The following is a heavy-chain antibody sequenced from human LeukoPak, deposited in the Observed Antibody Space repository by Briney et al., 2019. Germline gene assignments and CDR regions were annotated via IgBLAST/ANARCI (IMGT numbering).Heavy chain of an antibody. CDR2: ISSSGSTI. J-gene: IGHJ5*02. Sequence: GGSLRHACAASGFTFSDYYMSWIRQAPGKGLEWVSYISSSGSTIYYADSVKGRFTISRDNAKNSLYLQMNSLRAEDTAVYYCAREVLYCSGGSCYNWFDPWGQGTLVTVSS. D-gene: IGHD2-15*01. V-gene: IGHV3-11*04. CDR1: GFTFSDYY. CDR3: AREVLYCSGGSCYNWFDP.